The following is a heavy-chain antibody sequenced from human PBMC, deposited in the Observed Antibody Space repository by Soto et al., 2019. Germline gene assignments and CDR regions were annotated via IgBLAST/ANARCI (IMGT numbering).Heavy chain of an antibody. Sequence: SETLSLTCAVSGGSISSGGYSWSWIRQPPGKGLEWIGYIYHSGSTYYNPSLKSRVTISVDRSKNQFSLKLSSVTAADTAVYYCARDTSDAYYDFWSGPYGMDVWGQGTTVTVSS. J-gene: IGHJ6*02. D-gene: IGHD3-3*01. CDR2: IYHSGST. CDR3: ARDTSDAYYDFWSGPYGMDV. V-gene: IGHV4-30-2*01. CDR1: GGSISSGGYS.